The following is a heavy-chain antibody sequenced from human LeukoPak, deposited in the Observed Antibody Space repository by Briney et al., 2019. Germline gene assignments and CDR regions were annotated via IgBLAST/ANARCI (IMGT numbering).Heavy chain of an antibody. CDR1: GFTFSSYG. CDR2: ISYDGSNK. CDR3: AKGPYGDYDY. V-gene: IGHV3-30*18. D-gene: IGHD4-17*01. Sequence: PGRSLRLSCAASGFTFSSYGMHWVRQAPGKGLEWVAVISYDGSNKYYADSVKGRFTISRDKSKNTLYLQMNSLRAEDTAVYYCAKGPYGDYDYWGQGTLVTVSS. J-gene: IGHJ4*02.